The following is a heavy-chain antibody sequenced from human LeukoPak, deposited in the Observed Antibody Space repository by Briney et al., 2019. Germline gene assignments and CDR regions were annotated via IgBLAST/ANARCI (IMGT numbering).Heavy chain of an antibody. Sequence: SETLSLTCTVSGGSISSYYWSCIRQPPGKGLEWIGDINHSGITNYNPSLKSRVTISVDTSKNQFSLKLSSVTAADTAVYYCASEAATLGRGYFDYWGQGTLVTVSS. D-gene: IGHD2-15*01. CDR3: ASEAATLGRGYFDY. V-gene: IGHV4-34*01. CDR1: GGSISSYY. CDR2: INHSGIT. J-gene: IGHJ4*02.